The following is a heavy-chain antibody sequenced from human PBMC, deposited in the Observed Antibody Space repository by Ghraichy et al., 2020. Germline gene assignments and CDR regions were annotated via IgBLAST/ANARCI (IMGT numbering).Heavy chain of an antibody. CDR3: ARDGRRGYDMDV. Sequence: GSLRLSLTCVASGFSFSTHSMNWVRQAPGRGLEWVSYISGGSRNIYYADAVKGRFTISRDKAQNSLYLQMNSLRDEDTAVYYCARDGRRGYDMDVWGQGTTVTVSS. V-gene: IGHV3-48*02. D-gene: IGHD3/OR15-3a*01. CDR1: GFSFSTHS. J-gene: IGHJ6*02. CDR2: ISGGSRNI.